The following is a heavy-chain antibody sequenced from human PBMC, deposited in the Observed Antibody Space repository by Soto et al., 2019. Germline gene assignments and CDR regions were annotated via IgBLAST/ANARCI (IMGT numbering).Heavy chain of an antibody. D-gene: IGHD6-19*01. CDR2: IYPGDSDT. CDR3: ARHSEIRMGCPGYSSGCKNGMDV. CDR1: GCRFTSYW. Sequence: PGESLKISCKGSGCRFTSYWIGWVRQMPGKGLEWMGIIYPGDSDTRYSPSFQGQVTISADKSISTAYLQWSSLKASDTAMYYCARHSEIRMGCPGYSSGCKNGMDVWGQGTTVTVSS. V-gene: IGHV5-51*01. J-gene: IGHJ6*02.